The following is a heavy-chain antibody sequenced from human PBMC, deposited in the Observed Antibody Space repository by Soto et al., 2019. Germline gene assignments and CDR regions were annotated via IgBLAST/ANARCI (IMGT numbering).Heavy chain of an antibody. V-gene: IGHV4-59*08. CDR3: ARRYGGNLDY. J-gene: IGHJ4*02. Sequence: ASETLSLTCTVSGGSISSYYWSWIRQPPGKGLEWIGYIYYSGSTNYNPSLKSRVTISVDTSKNQFSLKLSSVTAADTAVYYCARRYGGNLDYGAQETLVTVSS. D-gene: IGHD3-16*01. CDR1: GGSISSYY. CDR2: IYYSGST.